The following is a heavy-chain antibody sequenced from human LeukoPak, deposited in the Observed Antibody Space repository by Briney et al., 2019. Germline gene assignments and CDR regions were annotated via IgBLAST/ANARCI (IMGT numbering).Heavy chain of an antibody. V-gene: IGHV3-9*01. D-gene: IGHD1-26*01. CDR3: AKSTKWELTPLDY. CDR2: ISWNSGSI. CDR1: GFTFDDYA. Sequence: GGSLRLSCAASGFTFDDYAMHWVRQAPGKGLEWVSGISWNSGSIGYADSVKGRFTISRDNAKNSLYLQMNSLRAEDTALYYCAKSTKWELTPLDYWGQGNLVTVSS. J-gene: IGHJ4*02.